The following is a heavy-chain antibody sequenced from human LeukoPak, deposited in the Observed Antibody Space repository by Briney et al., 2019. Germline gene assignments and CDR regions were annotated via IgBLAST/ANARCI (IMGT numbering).Heavy chain of an antibody. J-gene: IGHJ5*02. Sequence: GGSLRLSCAASGFTFNNYAMTWVRQAPGKGLEWVSGIGGGGGSSYYADSVKGRFTISGDNSKNTLYLQMNSLRAEDTAVYYCAKDPEQLEAPYNWFDPWGQGTLVTVSS. D-gene: IGHD5-18*01. CDR2: IGGGGGSS. V-gene: IGHV3-23*01. CDR1: GFTFNNYA. CDR3: AKDPEQLEAPYNWFDP.